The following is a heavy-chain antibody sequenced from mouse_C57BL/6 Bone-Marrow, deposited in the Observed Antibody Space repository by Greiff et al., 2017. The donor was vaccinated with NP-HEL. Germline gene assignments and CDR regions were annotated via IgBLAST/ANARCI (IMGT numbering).Heavy chain of an antibody. D-gene: IGHD2-12*01. J-gene: IGHJ2*01. Sequence: QVQLQQPGAELVKPGASVKLSCKASGYTFTSYWMHWVKQRPGQGLEWIGMIHPNSGSTNYNEKFKSKATLTVDKSSSTASMQLSSLTSEDSAVDYCTRSSCYYTLDYWGQGTALTVSS. CDR1: GYTFTSYW. CDR2: IHPNSGST. CDR3: TRSSCYYTLDY. V-gene: IGHV1-64*01.